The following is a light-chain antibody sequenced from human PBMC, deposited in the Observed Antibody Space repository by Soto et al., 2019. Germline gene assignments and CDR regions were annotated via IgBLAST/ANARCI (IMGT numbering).Light chain of an antibody. CDR3: QQYGSSPRT. CDR1: QTVSSNY. CDR2: GAS. Sequence: EIVLTQSPGTLSLSPGERVTLSCRASQTVSSNYLAWYQQKPGQAPRLLIYGASSRATGIPDRFSGSGSGPDFTLTISRLEPEDLAVYYCQQYGSSPRTFGQGTKVEIK. J-gene: IGKJ1*01. V-gene: IGKV3-20*01.